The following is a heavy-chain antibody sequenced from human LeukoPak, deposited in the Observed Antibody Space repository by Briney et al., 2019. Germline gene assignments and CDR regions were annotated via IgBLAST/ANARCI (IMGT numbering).Heavy chain of an antibody. D-gene: IGHD4-17*01. V-gene: IGHV3-66*02. J-gene: IGHJ3*02. CDR1: GFTVGSNY. Sequence: GGSLRLSCAAAGFTVGSNYMSWVRQAPGKGLGWGSVVYSGGSTYYADSVKGRCTISRDNSKNTLYLQMNSLRAEDTAVYYCARAMAYGRAFDIWGQGTMVTVSS. CDR2: VYSGGST. CDR3: ARAMAYGRAFDI.